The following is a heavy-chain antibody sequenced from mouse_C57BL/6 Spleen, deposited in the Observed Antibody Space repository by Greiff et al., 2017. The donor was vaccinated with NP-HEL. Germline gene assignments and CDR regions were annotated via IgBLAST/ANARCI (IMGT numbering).Heavy chain of an antibody. J-gene: IGHJ3*01. CDR1: GYTFTDYY. D-gene: IGHD2-4*01. CDR2: INPNNGGT. V-gene: IGHV1-26*01. CDR3: ARIYYDYEGCAY. Sequence: EVQLQQSGPELVKPGASVKISCKASGYTFTDYYMNWVKQSHGKSLEWIGDINPNNGGTSYNQKFKGKATLTVDKSSSTAYMELRSLTSEDSAVYYCARIYYDYEGCAYWGQGTLVTVSA.